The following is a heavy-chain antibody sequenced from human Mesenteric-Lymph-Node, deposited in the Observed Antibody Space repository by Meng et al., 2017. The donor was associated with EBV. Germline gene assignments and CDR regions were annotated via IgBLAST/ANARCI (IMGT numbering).Heavy chain of an antibody. CDR2: MYSSGST. V-gene: IGHV4-30-4*01. J-gene: IGHJ4*02. CDR1: GGSISSGGYY. Sequence: AQLKESGQGLVKPSQTLSLTCAVSGGSISSGGYYWTWIRQPPGKVLEWIGYMYSSGSTYYNPSLGSRFAMSLDTYKNQFSLRLTSVTAADTALYYCARGAYEGSGSKFADWGQGTLVTVSS. D-gene: IGHD3-10*01. CDR3: ARGAYEGSGSKFAD.